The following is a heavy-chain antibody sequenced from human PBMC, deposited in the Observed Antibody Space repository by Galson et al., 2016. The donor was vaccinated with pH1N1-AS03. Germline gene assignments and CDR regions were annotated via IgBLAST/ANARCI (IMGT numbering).Heavy chain of an antibody. CDR2: IYYSGST. J-gene: IGHJ4*02. D-gene: IGHD3-16*01. Sequence: LSLTCTFSSASISSYYLSWIRQPPGKGLEWIGYIYYSGSTNYNPSLKSRVTISIDTSKNQFSLKLSSVSAADTAVYYCAGGSPAPFDYWGQGTLFTVSS. CDR3: AGGSPAPFDY. CDR1: SASISSYY. V-gene: IGHV4-59*01.